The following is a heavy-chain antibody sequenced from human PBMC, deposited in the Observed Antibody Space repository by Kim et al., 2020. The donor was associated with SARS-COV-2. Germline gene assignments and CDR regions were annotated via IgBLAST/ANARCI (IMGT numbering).Heavy chain of an antibody. V-gene: IGHV3-30-3*01. J-gene: IGHJ3*02. CDR2: ISYDGSNK. CDR1: GFTFSSYA. CDR3: AREPTIFDAFDI. D-gene: IGHD3-3*01. Sequence: GGSLRLSCAASGFTFSSYAMHWVRQAPGKGLEWVAVISYDGSNKYYADSVKGRFTISRDNSKNTLYLQMNSLRAEDTAVYYCAREPTIFDAFDIWGQGT.